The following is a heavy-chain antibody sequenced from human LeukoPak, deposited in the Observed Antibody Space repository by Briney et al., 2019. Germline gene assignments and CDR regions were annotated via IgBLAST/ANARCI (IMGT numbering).Heavy chain of an antibody. CDR1: GGSISSYY. Sequence: PSETLSLTCTVSGGSISSYYWSWIRQPPGKGLEWIGYIYCSGSTNYNPSLKSRVTISVDTSKNQFSLKLSSVTAADTAVYYCARLYGDYENYFDYWGQGTLVTVSS. D-gene: IGHD4-17*01. CDR3: ARLYGDYENYFDY. V-gene: IGHV4-59*08. J-gene: IGHJ4*02. CDR2: IYCSGST.